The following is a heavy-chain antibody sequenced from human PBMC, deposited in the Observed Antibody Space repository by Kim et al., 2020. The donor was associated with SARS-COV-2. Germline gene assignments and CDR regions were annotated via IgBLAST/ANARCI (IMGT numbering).Heavy chain of an antibody. V-gene: IGHV4-34*01. Sequence: SETLSLTCAVYGGSFSGYYWSWIRQPPGKGLEWIGEINHSGSTNYNLSLKSRVTISVDTSKNQFSLKLSSVTAADTAVYYCARGVRGITMIVVVTSYYYYGMDVWGQGTTVTVSS. J-gene: IGHJ6*02. CDR3: ARGVRGITMIVVVTSYYYYGMDV. CDR2: INHSGST. CDR1: GGSFSGYY. D-gene: IGHD3-22*01.